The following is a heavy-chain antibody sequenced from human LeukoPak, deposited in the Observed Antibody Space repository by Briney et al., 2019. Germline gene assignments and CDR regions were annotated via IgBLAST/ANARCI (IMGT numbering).Heavy chain of an antibody. Sequence: SETLSLTCTVSGGSISSSSYYWGWIRQPPGKGLEWIGSIYYSGSTYYNPSLKSRVTISVDTSKNQFSLRLSSVIAADTAVYYCARETRFDSSGYRHVFWFFDLWGRGTLVTVSS. CDR2: IYYSGST. D-gene: IGHD3-22*01. V-gene: IGHV4-39*07. J-gene: IGHJ2*01. CDR1: GGSISSSSYY. CDR3: ARETRFDSSGYRHVFWFFDL.